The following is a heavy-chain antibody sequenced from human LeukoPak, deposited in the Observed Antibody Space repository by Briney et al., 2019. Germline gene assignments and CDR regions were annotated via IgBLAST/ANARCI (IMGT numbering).Heavy chain of an antibody. V-gene: IGHV4-59*11. D-gene: IGHD6-6*01. CDR3: ARVEYSSSYDYYYYYMDV. CDR2: IYYSGST. Sequence: SETLSLTCTVSGGSISSHYWSWIRQPPGKGLEWIGYIYYSGSTNYNPSLKSRVTISVDTSKNQFSLKLSSVTDADTAVYYCARVEYSSSYDYYYYYMDVWGKGTTVTVSS. J-gene: IGHJ6*03. CDR1: GGSISSHY.